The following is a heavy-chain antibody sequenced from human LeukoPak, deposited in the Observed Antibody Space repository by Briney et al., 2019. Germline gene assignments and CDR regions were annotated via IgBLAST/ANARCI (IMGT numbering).Heavy chain of an antibody. CDR1: GFTFRTYW. Sequence: SGGSLRLSCAASGFTFRTYWMSWVRQAPGKGLEWVANIKQDGNEKYYVDSVKGRFTISRDNAKNSLDLQMNSLRAEDTAVYYCTRRFDYWGQGTLVTVSS. CDR3: TRRFDY. J-gene: IGHJ4*02. V-gene: IGHV3-7*01. CDR2: IKQDGNEK.